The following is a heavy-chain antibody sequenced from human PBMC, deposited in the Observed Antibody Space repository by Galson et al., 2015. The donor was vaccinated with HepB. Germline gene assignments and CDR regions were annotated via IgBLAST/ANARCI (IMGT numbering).Heavy chain of an antibody. Sequence: SLRLSCAASGFTVSSNYMSWVRQAPGKGLEWVSVIYSGGSTYYADSVKGRFTISRDNSKNTLYLQMNSLRAEDTAVYYCASPPVGFLEFYYMDVWGKGTTVTVSS. CDR2: IYSGGST. V-gene: IGHV3-53*01. CDR3: ASPPVGFLEFYYMDV. CDR1: GFTVSSNY. J-gene: IGHJ6*03. D-gene: IGHD3-3*01.